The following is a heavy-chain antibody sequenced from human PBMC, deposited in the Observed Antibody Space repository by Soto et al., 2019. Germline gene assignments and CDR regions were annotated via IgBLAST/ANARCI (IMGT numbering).Heavy chain of an antibody. Sequence: PGGSLRLSCAASGFTFSSYGMHWVRQAPGKGLEWVAVIWYDGSNKYYADPVKGRFTISRDNSKNTLYLQMNSLRAEDTAVYYCTRDASRDSSARGWFDPWGPGTLVTVSS. D-gene: IGHD6-13*01. CDR2: IWYDGSNK. CDR1: GFTFSSYG. V-gene: IGHV3-33*01. J-gene: IGHJ5*02. CDR3: TRDASRDSSARGWFDP.